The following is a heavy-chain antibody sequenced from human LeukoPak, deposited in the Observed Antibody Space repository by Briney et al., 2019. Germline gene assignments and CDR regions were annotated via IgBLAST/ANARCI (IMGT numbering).Heavy chain of an antibody. V-gene: IGHV1-3*04. J-gene: IGHJ4*02. CDR2: INIGNGNT. CDR1: RYTFTGYY. D-gene: IGHD2-21*01. Sequence: ASVKVSCKASRYTFTGYYMHWVRQAPGQRLEWMGWINIGNGNTKYSQNFQGRITITRDTSATTAYMDLSSLRSEDTAMYYCARRLGRSFDYWGQGTLVTVSS. CDR3: ARRLGRSFDY.